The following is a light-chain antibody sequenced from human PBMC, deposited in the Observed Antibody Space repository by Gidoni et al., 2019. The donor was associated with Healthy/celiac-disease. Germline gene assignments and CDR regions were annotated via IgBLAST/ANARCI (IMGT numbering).Light chain of an antibody. V-gene: IGKV3-11*01. J-gene: IGKJ5*01. Sequence: SQSVSSYLACYQQKPGQAPRLLIYDASNRATGIPARFSGSGSGTDFTLIISSLEPEEFAVYYCQQRSNWPPITFGQGTRLESK. CDR3: QQRSNWPPIT. CDR1: QSVSSY. CDR2: DAS.